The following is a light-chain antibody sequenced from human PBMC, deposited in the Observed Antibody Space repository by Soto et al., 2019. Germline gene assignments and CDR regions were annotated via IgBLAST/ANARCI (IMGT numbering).Light chain of an antibody. CDR3: SSYAGITVV. CDR2: EVS. V-gene: IGLV2-8*01. Sequence: QSVLTQPPSASGSPGQSVTLSCTGTSSDVGGYNYVAWYQQHPGKAPKLMIYEVSKRPSGVPDRFSGSKSGNTASLTVSGLQAEDEADYYCSSYAGITVVFGGGTKLTVL. J-gene: IGLJ2*01. CDR1: SSDVGGYNY.